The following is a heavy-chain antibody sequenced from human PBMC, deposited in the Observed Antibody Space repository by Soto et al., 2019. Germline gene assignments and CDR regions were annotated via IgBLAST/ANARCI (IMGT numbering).Heavy chain of an antibody. D-gene: IGHD6-13*01. Sequence: QVQLVQSGAEVKKPGASVKVSCKASGYTFTSYGISWVRQAPGQGLEWMGWISAYSGSTNYAQKFQGRVTMTTDTSTRTAYMELRSLRSDDTAVYCCARSIAAAVDFDYWGQGTLVTVSS. J-gene: IGHJ4*02. V-gene: IGHV1-18*01. CDR1: GYTFTSYG. CDR2: ISAYSGST. CDR3: ARSIAAAVDFDY.